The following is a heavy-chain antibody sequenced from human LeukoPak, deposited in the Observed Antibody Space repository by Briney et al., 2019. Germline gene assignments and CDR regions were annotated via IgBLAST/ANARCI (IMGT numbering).Heavy chain of an antibody. V-gene: IGHV3-7*05. CDR3: ARDRGYSTFDM. J-gene: IGHJ3*02. CDR2: TNQDGGEK. D-gene: IGHD5-18*01. CDR1: GFTFSSYW. Sequence: PGGSLRLSCVASGFTFSSYWMAWVRQAPGKGLEWVANTNQDGGEKNYVDSVKGRLTISRDNAKNSLCLQMNSLRAEDTAVYYCARDRGYSTFDMWGQGTMVTVSS.